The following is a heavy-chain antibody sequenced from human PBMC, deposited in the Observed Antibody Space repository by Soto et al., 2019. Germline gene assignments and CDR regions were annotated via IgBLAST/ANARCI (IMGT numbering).Heavy chain of an antibody. CDR3: ARHTLTVRSGFDN. CDR2: THYSGNT. D-gene: IGHD4-17*01. V-gene: IGHV4-59*12. CDR1: GGSISTYY. Sequence: QVQLQESGPGLVKPSETLSLTCTVSGGSISTYYWDWLRQSPEKGLEWIGYTHYSGNTNYHPSLRGRVTISLDTSRNHFSLILIAVTAADTAIYYCARHTLTVRSGFDNWGQGALVTVSS. J-gene: IGHJ4*02.